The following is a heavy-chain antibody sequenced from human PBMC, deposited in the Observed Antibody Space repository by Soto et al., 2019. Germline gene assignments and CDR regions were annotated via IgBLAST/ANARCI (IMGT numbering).Heavy chain of an antibody. D-gene: IGHD3-10*01. CDR3: VRDRGTTLRMDX. CDR1: GASITSGGSY. J-gene: IGHJ6*02. V-gene: IGHV4-31*03. CDR2: ILYSEKN. Sequence: SETLSLTCSVSGASITSGGSYWTWIRQHPGKGLEWIGNILYSEKNYYNPSLKSRVTISLDTSKNQFSLKVNSVTAADTAVYYCVRDRGTTLRMDXWGQGTTVTV.